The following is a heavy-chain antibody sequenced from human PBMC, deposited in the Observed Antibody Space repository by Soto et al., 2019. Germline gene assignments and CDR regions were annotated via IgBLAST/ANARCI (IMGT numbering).Heavy chain of an antibody. CDR2: IYWDDDK. J-gene: IGHJ3*02. CDR3: ARSPTVTAAGGAFDI. V-gene: IGHV2-5*02. CDR1: GFSLSTSGVG. Sequence: QITLKESGPTLVKPTQTLTLTCTFSGFSLSTSGVGVGWIRQPPGKALEWLALIYWDDDKRYSPSLRSRLTITKDTSKNQVVLTMTSMDPVDTATYYCARSPTVTAAGGAFDIWGQGTMVTVSS. D-gene: IGHD4-17*01.